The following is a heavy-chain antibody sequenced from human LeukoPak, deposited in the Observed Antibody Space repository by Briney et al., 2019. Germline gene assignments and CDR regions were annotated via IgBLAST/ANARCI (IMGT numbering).Heavy chain of an antibody. V-gene: IGHV1-69*13. CDR3: ARGLSSSSGYYYYGMDV. CDR2: ITPIFGTA. Sequence: SVKVSCKASGGTFRSNAISWVRQAPGQGLEWMGGITPIFGTANYAQKFQGRVTITADESTSTAYMELSSLRSEDTAVYYCARGLSSSSGYYYYGMDVWGQGTTVTVSS. J-gene: IGHJ6*02. CDR1: GGTFRSNA. D-gene: IGHD6-13*01.